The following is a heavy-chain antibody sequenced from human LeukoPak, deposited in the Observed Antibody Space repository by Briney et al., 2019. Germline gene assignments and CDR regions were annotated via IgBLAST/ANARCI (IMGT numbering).Heavy chain of an antibody. CDR3: ARGRYSGYDMDY. D-gene: IGHD5-12*01. V-gene: IGHV1-69*05. Sequence: GASVKVSCKASGGTFSSYAISWVRQAPGQGLEWMGRIIPIFGTANYAQKFQGRVTITTDESTSTAYMELSSLRSEDTAVYYCARGRYSGYDMDYWGQGTPVTVSS. CDR2: IIPIFGTA. J-gene: IGHJ4*02. CDR1: GGTFSSYA.